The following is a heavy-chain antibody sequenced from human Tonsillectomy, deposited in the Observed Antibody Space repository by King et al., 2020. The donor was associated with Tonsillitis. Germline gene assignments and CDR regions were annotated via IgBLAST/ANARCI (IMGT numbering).Heavy chain of an antibody. CDR3: GKDRASGAAGIDY. CDR2: IRDDGSNK. J-gene: IGHJ4*02. V-gene: IGHV3-30*02. Sequence: VQLVESGGGVVQRGGSLRLSCAASGFTFSSYGMHWVRQAPGKGLEWVAFIRDDGSNKYYADSVKGRFTISRDNSKNTLYLQMNSLRAEDMAVYYCGKDRASGAAGIDYWGQGTLVIVSS. D-gene: IGHD6-13*01. CDR1: GFTFSSYG.